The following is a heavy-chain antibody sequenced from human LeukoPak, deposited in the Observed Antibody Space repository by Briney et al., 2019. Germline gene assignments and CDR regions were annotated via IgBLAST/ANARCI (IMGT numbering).Heavy chain of an antibody. J-gene: IGHJ3*02. Sequence: PGGSLRLSCAASGFTFSSYSMHWVRQAPGKGLEWVSSISSSSSYIYYADSVKGRFTISRDNAKNSLYLQMNSLRAEDTVVYYCARDGYYDSEFDAFDIWGQGTMVTVSS. D-gene: IGHD3-22*01. CDR1: GFTFSSYS. CDR3: ARDGYYDSEFDAFDI. CDR2: ISSSSSYI. V-gene: IGHV3-21*01.